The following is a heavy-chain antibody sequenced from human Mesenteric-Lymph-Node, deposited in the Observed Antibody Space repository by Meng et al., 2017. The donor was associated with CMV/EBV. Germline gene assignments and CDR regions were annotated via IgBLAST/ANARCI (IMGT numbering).Heavy chain of an antibody. CDR1: GFTFSTYG. J-gene: IGHJ4*02. V-gene: IGHV3-30*02. CDR2: IRYDGSNK. Sequence: GGSLRLSCAASGFTFSTYGVHWVRQAPGKGLEWVAFIRYDGSNKYYVDSVKGRFTISRDNAKNSLYLQMNSLRAEDTAVYYCASDCSSTSCYPAKYYFDYWGQGTLVTVSS. CDR3: ASDCSSTSCYPAKYYFDY. D-gene: IGHD2-2*01.